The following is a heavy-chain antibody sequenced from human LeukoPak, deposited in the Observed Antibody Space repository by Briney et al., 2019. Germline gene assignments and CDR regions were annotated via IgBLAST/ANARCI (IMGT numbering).Heavy chain of an antibody. Sequence: PSETLSLTCSVSGGSISNSEYYWSWIRQFPGKGLEWIGYIYYSGSTYYNLSLKSRLTISLDTSKNQFSLKMSSVTAADTAIYYCARGVVPGDLYNWFDPWGQGTLVIVSS. CDR1: GGSISNSEYY. J-gene: IGHJ5*02. CDR2: IYYSGST. CDR3: ARGVVPGDLYNWFDP. V-gene: IGHV4-30-4*01. D-gene: IGHD3-3*01.